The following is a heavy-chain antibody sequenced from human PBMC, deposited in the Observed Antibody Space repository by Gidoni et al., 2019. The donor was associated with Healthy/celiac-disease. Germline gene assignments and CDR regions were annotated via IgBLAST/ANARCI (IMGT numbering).Heavy chain of an antibody. J-gene: IGHJ5*02. Sequence: VQLVQAGAEVKRPVSSAEVSCKASGGNFSSYAISWVRQAPGQGLEWMGGIIPRFGTANYAQKFQGRVKITADESTSTAYMELSRLRSEDTAVYYCARGNWFDPWGQGTLVTVSS. V-gene: IGHV1-69*01. CDR3: ARGNWFDP. CDR2: IIPRFGTA. CDR1: GGNFSSYA.